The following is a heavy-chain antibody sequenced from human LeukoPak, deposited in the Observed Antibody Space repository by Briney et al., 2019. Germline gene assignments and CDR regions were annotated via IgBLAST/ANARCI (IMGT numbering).Heavy chain of an antibody. V-gene: IGHV3-74*01. Sequence: GGSLRLSCAASGFTFSSYWMHWVRHAPGKGLVWVSRINSDGSSTSYADSVKGRFTISRDNAKNTLYLQMNSLRAEDTAVYYCARSILYYYYMDVWGKGTTVTVSS. J-gene: IGHJ6*03. CDR2: INSDGSST. CDR3: ARSILYYYYMDV. CDR1: GFTFSSYW.